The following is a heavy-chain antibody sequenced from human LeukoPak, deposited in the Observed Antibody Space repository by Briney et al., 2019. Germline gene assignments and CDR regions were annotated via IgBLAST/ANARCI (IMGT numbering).Heavy chain of an antibody. CDR3: AKAHRLWFGSRSDYFYGMDV. CDR1: GFTFSSYG. CDR2: ISYDGSNK. J-gene: IGHJ6*02. V-gene: IGHV3-30*18. Sequence: GRSLRLSCAASGFTFSSYGMHWVRQAPGKGLEGVAIISYDGSNKFYADSVKGRFTISRDNSKKTLYLQVDSLRPEDTAVFYCAKAHRLWFGSRSDYFYGMDVWGQGATVTVSS. D-gene: IGHD3-10*01.